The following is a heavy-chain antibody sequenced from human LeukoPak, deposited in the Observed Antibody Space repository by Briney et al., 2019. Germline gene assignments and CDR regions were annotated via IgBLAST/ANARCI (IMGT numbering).Heavy chain of an antibody. CDR2: VRYDGSSK. Sequence: SGGSLTLSCAASGFTFNAYGMHWVRQAPGKGLEWVSFVRYDGSSKSYADSVKGRFIISRDNSKSTLSLQMNSLRVEDTAVYYCAKPQYSNYRSFDYWGQGTLVTVSS. V-gene: IGHV3-30*02. J-gene: IGHJ4*02. D-gene: IGHD4-11*01. CDR1: GFTFNAYG. CDR3: AKPQYSNYRSFDY.